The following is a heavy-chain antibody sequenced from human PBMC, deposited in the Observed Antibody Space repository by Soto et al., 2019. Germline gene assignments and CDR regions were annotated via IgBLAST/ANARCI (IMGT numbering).Heavy chain of an antibody. Sequence: QVTLKESGPVLVKPTETLTLTCTVSGFSLSNTRMGVSWIRQPPGKALEWLAHIFSNDEKSYSTSLKSRLTISKHTSKSQVVLSMTNMDPVDTATYYCTRIEKGSATYTWGQGTLVTVSS. D-gene: IGHD3-10*01. CDR3: TRIEKGSATYT. J-gene: IGHJ5*02. CDR1: GFSLSNTRMG. V-gene: IGHV2-26*01. CDR2: IFSNDEK.